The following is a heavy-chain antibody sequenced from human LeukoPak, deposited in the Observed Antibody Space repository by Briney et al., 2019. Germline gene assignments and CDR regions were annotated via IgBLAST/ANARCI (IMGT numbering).Heavy chain of an antibody. J-gene: IGHJ4*02. D-gene: IGHD1-20*01. V-gene: IGHV4-39*02. CDR2: IYYSGST. Sequence: PSETLSLTCTVSGGSISGSSYYWGWIRQPPGKGLEWIGSIYYSGSTYYNPSLKSRVTISVDTSKNQFSLKLNSVTATDTAVYYCARDALVTGGLGDWGQGTLVTVSS. CDR3: ARDALVTGGLGD. CDR1: GGSISGSSYY.